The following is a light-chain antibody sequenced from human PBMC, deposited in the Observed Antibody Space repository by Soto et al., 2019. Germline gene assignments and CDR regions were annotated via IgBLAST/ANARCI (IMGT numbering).Light chain of an antibody. V-gene: IGKV3-15*01. J-gene: IGKJ1*01. CDR1: RSVNSN. CDR3: LLYNTWPWT. Sequence: ETVMTQSPPTLSVSPGESDTLSCRASRSVNSNLAGYQQKVGQAPRVLIYGASTRATGIPARFSGIGSGTEFIRTISSLQSEDFAFYYCLLYNTWPWTFGQGTKVESK. CDR2: GAS.